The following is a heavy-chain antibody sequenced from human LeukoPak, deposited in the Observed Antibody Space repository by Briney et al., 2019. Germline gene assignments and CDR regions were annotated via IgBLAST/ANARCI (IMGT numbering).Heavy chain of an antibody. V-gene: IGHV3-9*02. D-gene: IGHD6-13*01. CDR3: ATGIAVYGMDV. J-gene: IGHJ6*02. CDR2: ISWNSGSI. CDR1: GFTSDDYA. Sequence: PGGSLRLSCAASGFTSDDYAMHWVRQAPGKGLEWVSGISWNSGSIGYADSVKGRFTISRDNAKNSLYLQMNSLRAEDTALYYCATGIAVYGMDVWGQGTTVTVSS.